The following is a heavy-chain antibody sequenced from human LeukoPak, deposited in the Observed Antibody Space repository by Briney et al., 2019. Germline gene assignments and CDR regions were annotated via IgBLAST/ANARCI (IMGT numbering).Heavy chain of an antibody. V-gene: IGHV3-23*01. J-gene: IGHJ5*02. Sequence: GGSLRLSWAASGFTFSSFAMSWVRQAPGKGLEWVSVISGSGVTTYYADSVKGRFTISRDNSKDTVYLQMNSLRAEDTAVYYCARAGPPAFDPWGQGTLVTVSS. CDR3: ARAGPPAFDP. CDR1: GFTFSSFA. CDR2: ISGSGVTT.